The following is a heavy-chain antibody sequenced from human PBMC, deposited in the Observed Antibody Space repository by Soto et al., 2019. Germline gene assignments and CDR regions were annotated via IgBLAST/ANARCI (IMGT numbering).Heavy chain of an antibody. CDR1: GYRFTNHG. J-gene: IGHJ4*02. CDR2: ISGNDGKT. V-gene: IGHV1-18*01. CDR3: ARDFYPLAYYFDY. Sequence: ASVKVSCKASGYRFTNHGISWVRQAPGQGLEWMGWISGNDGKTKYARKFQGRVTMTTDTSTSTAYMEMNSLRHDNTAVYYCARDFYPLAYYFDYWGQGTLVTVSS.